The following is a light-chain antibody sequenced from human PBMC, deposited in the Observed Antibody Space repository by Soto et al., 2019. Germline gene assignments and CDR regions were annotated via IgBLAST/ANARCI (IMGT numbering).Light chain of an antibody. CDR3: QQYGSSPPT. Sequence: EIVLTQSPGTLSLSPWERATLSCRASQSVSSSYLAWYQQKPGQAPRLLIYGASSRATGIPDRFSGSGSGTDFTLTISRLETEDFAVYYCQQYGSSPPTFGQGTKVEIK. CDR1: QSVSSSY. CDR2: GAS. V-gene: IGKV3-20*01. J-gene: IGKJ1*01.